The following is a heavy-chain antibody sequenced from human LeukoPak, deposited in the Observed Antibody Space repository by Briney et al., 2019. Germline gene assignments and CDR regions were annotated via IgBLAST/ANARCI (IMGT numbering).Heavy chain of an antibody. V-gene: IGHV3-23*01. Sequence: GGSLRLSCAASGFNFNKYDMTWARQAPGKGLEWVSTITGRSDKTYYTDSVKGRFVTSRDNSMDTLYLQMNSLRAEDTALYYCAKGGWLDDLGQGALVTVSS. CDR3: AKGGWLDD. J-gene: IGHJ4*02. D-gene: IGHD6-19*01. CDR1: GFNFNKYD. CDR2: ITGRSDKT.